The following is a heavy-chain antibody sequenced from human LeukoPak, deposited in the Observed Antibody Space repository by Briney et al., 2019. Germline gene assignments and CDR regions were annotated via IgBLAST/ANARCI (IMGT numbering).Heavy chain of an antibody. V-gene: IGHV6-1*01. CDR3: ARDFCSSSNCPNNWIDP. Sequence: SQTLSLTCAISGDSVSSNSAAWNWIRQSPSRGLEWLGRTYYRSKWHNNYAISVKSRITINPDTSKNQFSLQLNSVTPEDTAVYYCARDFCSSSNCPNNWIDPWGQGTLVTVSS. CDR1: GDSVSSNSAA. CDR2: TYYRSKWHN. J-gene: IGHJ5*02. D-gene: IGHD2-2*01.